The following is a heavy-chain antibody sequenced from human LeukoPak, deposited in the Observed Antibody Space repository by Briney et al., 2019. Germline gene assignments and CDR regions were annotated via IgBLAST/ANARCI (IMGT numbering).Heavy chain of an antibody. J-gene: IGHJ4*02. CDR1: GGSISSYY. Sequence: SETLSLTCTVSGGSISSYYWSWIRQPPGKGLEWIGYIYYSGSTNYNPSLKSRVTISVDTSKNQFSLKLSSVTAADTAVYYCARRHFDGDYDYFDYWGQGTLVTVSS. V-gene: IGHV4-59*08. D-gene: IGHD4-17*01. CDR3: ARRHFDGDYDYFDY. CDR2: IYYSGST.